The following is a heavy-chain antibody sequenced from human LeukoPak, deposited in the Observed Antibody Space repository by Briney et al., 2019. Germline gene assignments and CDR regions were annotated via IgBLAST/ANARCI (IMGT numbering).Heavy chain of an antibody. D-gene: IGHD6-13*01. CDR1: GYTFTSYD. Sequence: ASVKVSCKASGYTFTSYDINGGRQATGQGLEWMGWMNPNSGNTGYAQKFQGRVTITRNTSISTAYMELSRLRSDDTAVYYCARDGIAAAGISGAYYMDVWGKGTTVTISS. CDR2: MNPNSGNT. CDR3: ARDGIAAAGISGAYYMDV. J-gene: IGHJ6*03. V-gene: IGHV1-8*03.